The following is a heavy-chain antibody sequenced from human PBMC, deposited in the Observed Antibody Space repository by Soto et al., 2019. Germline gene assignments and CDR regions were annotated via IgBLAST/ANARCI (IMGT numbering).Heavy chain of an antibody. CDR3: ARGAYDFWSGYQETYYYYYGMDV. CDR2: INHSGST. CDR1: GGSFSGYY. V-gene: IGHV4-34*01. J-gene: IGHJ6*02. D-gene: IGHD3-3*01. Sequence: PSETLSLTCAVYGGSFSGYYWSWIRQPPGKGLEWIGEINHSGSTNYNPSLKSRVTISVDTSKNQFSLKLSSVTAADTAVYYRARGAYDFWSGYQETYYYYYGMDVWGQGTTVTVSS.